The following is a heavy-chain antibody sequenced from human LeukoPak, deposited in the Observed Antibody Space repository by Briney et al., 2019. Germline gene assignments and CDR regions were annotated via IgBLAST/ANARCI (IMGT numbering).Heavy chain of an antibody. CDR2: IYTSGST. J-gene: IGHJ5*02. CDR3: ARDEGSGRFDWFDP. CDR1: GGSISSFY. D-gene: IGHD3-10*01. V-gene: IGHV4-4*07. Sequence: SETLSLTCTVSGGSISSFYWSWIRQPAGKGLEWIGRIYTSGSTNYNPSLKSRVTMSVDTSKNQVSLKLSSGTAADTAVYYCARDEGSGRFDWFDPWGQGTLVTLSS.